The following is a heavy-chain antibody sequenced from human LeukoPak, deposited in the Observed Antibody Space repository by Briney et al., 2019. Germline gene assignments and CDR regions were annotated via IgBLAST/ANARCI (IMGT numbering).Heavy chain of an antibody. CDR3: AVAGYYDFWSGYYTGALDY. J-gene: IGHJ4*02. CDR2: INHSGNT. D-gene: IGHD3-3*01. CDR1: GGSFSGYY. V-gene: IGHV4-34*01. Sequence: SETLSLTCAVYGGSFSGYYWSWIRQPPGKGLEWIGEINHSGNTNYNPSLKSRVTISVDTSKNQFSLKLSSVTAADTAVYYCAVAGYYDFWSGYYTGALDYWGQGTLVTVSS.